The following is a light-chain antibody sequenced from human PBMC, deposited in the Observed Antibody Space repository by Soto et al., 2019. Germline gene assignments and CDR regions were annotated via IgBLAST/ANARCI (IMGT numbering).Light chain of an antibody. CDR2: DVN. J-gene: IGLJ2*01. CDR1: SSDIGAYNF. V-gene: IGLV2-14*03. Sequence: QSALTQPASVSGSPGQSITISCTGTSSDIGAYNFVSWYQQHPGKAPKLMLYDVNIRPSGVSNRFSGSKSGITASLTISGLQAEGEADYYCTSWTTSTTMIFGGGTELTVL. CDR3: TSWTTSTTMI.